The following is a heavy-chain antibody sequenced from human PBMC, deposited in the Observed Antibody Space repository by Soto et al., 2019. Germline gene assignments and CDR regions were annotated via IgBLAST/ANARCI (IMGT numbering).Heavy chain of an antibody. CDR1: GNTDTIYF. J-gene: IGHJ4*02. V-gene: IGHV1-2*02. CDR2: INSVSGGT. D-gene: IGHD1-26*01. CDR3: ARGRSYYAH. Sequence: QVQLVQSGAEVKQPGAAVRVSCKASGNTDTIYFIHWLRQAPGQGLEWLGWINSVSGGTNYAHKFLGRVTMTRDRSTTTAFMELRGLRSDDTAMYYCARGRSYYAHWGQGTLVTVSS.